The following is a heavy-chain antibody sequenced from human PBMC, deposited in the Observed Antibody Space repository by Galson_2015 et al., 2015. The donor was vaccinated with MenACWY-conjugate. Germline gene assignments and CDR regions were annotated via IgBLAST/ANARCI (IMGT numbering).Heavy chain of an antibody. J-gene: IGHJ3*02. D-gene: IGHD2-15*01. Sequence: SLRLSCAASGFTFSSYEMNWVRQAPGKGMEWVSYISSSGTTIHYPDSVKGRFTISRDNAKNSLYLQMNSLRAEDTAVYYCARVLFTDGPFYIWGQRTMVTVPS. CDR1: GFTFSSYE. CDR2: ISSSGTTI. CDR3: ARVLFTDGPFYI. V-gene: IGHV3-48*03.